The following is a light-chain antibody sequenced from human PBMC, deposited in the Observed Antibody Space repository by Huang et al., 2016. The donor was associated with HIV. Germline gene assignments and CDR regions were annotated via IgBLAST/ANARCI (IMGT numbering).Light chain of an antibody. CDR3: QQLHSYPIT. Sequence: QLTQSPSSLSMSVGDRVIITCQASQDIANSLAWDQHKPGRAPKLLISAASTLQSGGPSRFSGGSAGTYFTLIITNLQPDDFASYYCQQLHSYPITFGQGTRLDI. J-gene: IGKJ5*01. CDR2: AAS. V-gene: IGKV1-9*01. CDR1: QDIANS.